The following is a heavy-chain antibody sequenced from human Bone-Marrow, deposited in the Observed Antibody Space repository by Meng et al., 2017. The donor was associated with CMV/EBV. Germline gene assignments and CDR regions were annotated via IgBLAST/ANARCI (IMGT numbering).Heavy chain of an antibody. V-gene: IGHV4-39*07. Sequence: QLQRQESGPGLVKPSETLSLTCTVSGGSISSSSYYWGWIRQPPGKGLEWIGSIYYSGSTYYNPSLKSRVTISVDTSKNQFSLKLSSVTAADTAVYYCARAMVRGVQRYFDYWGQGTLVTVSS. CDR2: IYYSGST. J-gene: IGHJ4*02. CDR1: GGSISSSSYY. D-gene: IGHD3-10*01. CDR3: ARAMVRGVQRYFDY.